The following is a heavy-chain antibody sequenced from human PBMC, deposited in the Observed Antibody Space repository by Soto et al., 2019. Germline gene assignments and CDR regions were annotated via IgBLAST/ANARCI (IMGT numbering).Heavy chain of an antibody. CDR2: IYWDDDK. Sequence: QITLKESGPTLVKPTQTLTLTCTFSGFSLSTSGVCVGWIRQPPGKALEWLALIYWDDDKRYSPSLKSRRTITKDTCNNQVVLTMTNIEPVDTATYYCAHRRKHGSDWYTFDYWGQGTLVTVSS. CDR1: GFSLSTSGVC. V-gene: IGHV2-5*02. D-gene: IGHD6-19*01. J-gene: IGHJ4*02. CDR3: AHRRKHGSDWYTFDY.